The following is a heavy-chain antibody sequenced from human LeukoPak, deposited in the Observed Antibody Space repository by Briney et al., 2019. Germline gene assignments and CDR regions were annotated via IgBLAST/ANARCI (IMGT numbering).Heavy chain of an antibody. CDR3: ARDAHSGEGAFDI. J-gene: IGHJ3*02. D-gene: IGHD1-26*01. Sequence: GGSLRLSCAASGFTFSSYSMNWVRQAPGKGLEWVSVIYSGGSTNYADSVKGRFTISRDNSKNTLYLQMNSLRAEETAVYYCARDAHSGEGAFDIWGQGTMVTVSS. V-gene: IGHV3-53*01. CDR2: IYSGGST. CDR1: GFTFSSYS.